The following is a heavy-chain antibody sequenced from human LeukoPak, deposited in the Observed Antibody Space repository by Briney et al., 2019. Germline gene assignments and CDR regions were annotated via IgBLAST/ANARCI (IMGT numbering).Heavy chain of an antibody. J-gene: IGHJ4*02. CDR3: ARGPYNILTGYLNY. V-gene: IGHV3-7*04. CDR2: IQQDGSEK. D-gene: IGHD3-9*01. CDR1: GFTFSSYW. Sequence: QPGGSLRLSCAASGFTFSSYWMSWVRQAPGKGLEWVANIQQDGSEKYYVDSVKGRFIISRDNAKNSLYLQMNSLRAEDTAVYYCARGPYNILTGYLNYWGQGTLVTVSS.